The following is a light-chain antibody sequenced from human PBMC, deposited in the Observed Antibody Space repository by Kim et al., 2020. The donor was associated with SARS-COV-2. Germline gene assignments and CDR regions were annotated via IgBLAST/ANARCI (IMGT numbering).Light chain of an antibody. CDR2: QDN. Sequence: SESPGQTASISCSGDKLGDKYAYWYQQKTGQSPILVIYQDNKRPSGIPERFSGSNSGNTATLTITGTQAMDEADYFCQAWDSATAVFGGGTQLTVL. J-gene: IGLJ3*02. CDR3: QAWDSATAV. V-gene: IGLV3-1*01. CDR1: KLGDKY.